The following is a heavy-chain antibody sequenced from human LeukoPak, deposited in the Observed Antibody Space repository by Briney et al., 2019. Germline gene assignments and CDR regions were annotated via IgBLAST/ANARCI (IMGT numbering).Heavy chain of an antibody. CDR2: IFPILGIA. CDR3: ARPGPLLMFLHETTGDEDAFDI. J-gene: IGHJ3*02. Sequence: GASVKVSCKASGFTFTSSAMQWVRQAPGQGLEWMGRIFPILGIANYAQKFQGRVTITADKTTSTAYMELSSLRSEDTAVYYCARPGPLLMFLHETTGDEDAFDIWGQGTVVTVSP. D-gene: IGHD4-11*01. CDR1: GFTFTSSA. V-gene: IGHV1-69*04.